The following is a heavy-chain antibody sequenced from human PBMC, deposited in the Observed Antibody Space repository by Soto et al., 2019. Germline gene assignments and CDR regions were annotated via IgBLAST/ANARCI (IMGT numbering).Heavy chain of an antibody. CDR1: GGSFSGYY. V-gene: IGHV4-34*01. J-gene: IGHJ4*02. CDR3: ARGRGYGGNYYFDY. Sequence: QVQLQQWGAGLLKPSETLSLTCAVYGGSFSGYYWSWIRQPPGKGLEWIGEINHSGSTNYNPSLKGRVTISVDTSKNQFSLKLSSVTAADTAVYYCARGRGYGGNYYFDYWGQGTLVTVSS. D-gene: IGHD4-17*01. CDR2: INHSGST.